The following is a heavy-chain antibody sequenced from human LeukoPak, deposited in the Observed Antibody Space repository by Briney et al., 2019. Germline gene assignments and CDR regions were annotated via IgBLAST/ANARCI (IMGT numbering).Heavy chain of an antibody. Sequence: GGSLRLSCAASGFTFSHYWMTWVRQAPGKGLEWVANINQDGSEEFYVDSLKGRFTISRDNSKNTLYLQMNSLRVDDTAVYYCAKVRPPPGSGWYGGDDSWGQGTLVTVSS. CDR1: GFTFSHYW. CDR3: AKVRPPPGSGWYGGDDS. J-gene: IGHJ4*02. CDR2: INQDGSEE. D-gene: IGHD6-19*01. V-gene: IGHV3-7*03.